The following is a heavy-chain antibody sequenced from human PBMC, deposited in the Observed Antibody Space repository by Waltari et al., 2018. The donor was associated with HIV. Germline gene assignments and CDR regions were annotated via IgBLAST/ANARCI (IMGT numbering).Heavy chain of an antibody. V-gene: IGHV4-59*01. CDR2: IYYSGST. CDR3: ARDKDTHMDV. CDR1: GGSISSYY. D-gene: IGHD2-2*02. J-gene: IGHJ6*02. Sequence: QVQLQESGPGLVKPSETLSLTCTVPGGSISSYYWSWIRPPPGKGLEWIGYIYYSGSTNYNPSLKSRVTISVDTSKNQFSLKLSSVTAADTAVYYCARDKDTHMDVWGQGTTVTVSS.